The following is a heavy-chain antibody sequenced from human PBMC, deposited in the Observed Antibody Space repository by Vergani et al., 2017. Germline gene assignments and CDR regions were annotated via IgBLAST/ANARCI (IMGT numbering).Heavy chain of an antibody. CDR2: ISSSSSYI. V-gene: IGHV3-21*04. Sequence: EVQLVESGGGLVKPGGSLRLSCAASGFTFSSYSMNWVRQAPGKGLEWVSSISSSSSYIYYADSVKGRFTISRDNAKNSLYLQMNSLRAEDTAVYYCARDRRKWLGHSKHGDWFDPWGQGTLVTVSS. CDR3: ARDRRKWLGHSKHGDWFDP. CDR1: GFTFSSYS. J-gene: IGHJ5*02. D-gene: IGHD6-19*01.